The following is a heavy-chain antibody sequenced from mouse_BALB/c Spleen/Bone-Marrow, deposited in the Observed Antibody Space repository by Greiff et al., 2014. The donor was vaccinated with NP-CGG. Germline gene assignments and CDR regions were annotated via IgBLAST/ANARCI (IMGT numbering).Heavy chain of an antibody. J-gene: IGHJ3*01. Sequence: LVESGAELVKPGASVKLSCKASGYTFTNYYMYWVKQRPGQGLEWIGEINHSNGYTNFNEKFKSKATLTVDKSSSTAYMQLSSLTSEDSAVYYCTREGAYWGQGTLVTVSA. CDR1: GYTFTNYY. CDR2: INHSNGYT. V-gene: IGHV1S81*02. CDR3: TREGAY.